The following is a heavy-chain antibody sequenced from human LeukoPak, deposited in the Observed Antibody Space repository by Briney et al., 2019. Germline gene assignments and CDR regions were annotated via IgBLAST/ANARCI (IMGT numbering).Heavy chain of an antibody. CDR3: ARVDYYDSSGYYR. D-gene: IGHD3-22*01. V-gene: IGHV3-53*01. Sequence: GGSLRLSCTASGFTVSSNYMSWVRQAPGRGLEWVSIIYSGGSTYYADSVKGRFTVSRDNSKNTLYLQMNSLRAEDTAVYYCARVDYYDSSGYYRGGQGTLVTVSS. CDR2: IYSGGST. CDR1: GFTVSSNY. J-gene: IGHJ4*02.